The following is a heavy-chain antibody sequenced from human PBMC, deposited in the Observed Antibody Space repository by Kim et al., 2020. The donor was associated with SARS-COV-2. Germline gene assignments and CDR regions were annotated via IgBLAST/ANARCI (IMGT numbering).Heavy chain of an antibody. CDR3: AKPGAVRYNWFDP. Sequence: SETLSLTCAVYGGSFSDYYWTWIRQSPGKGLEWIGEITHSGSTNYNPSLKGRLTISVDTSKNQFSLNLKSVTAADTAVYYCAKPGAVRYNWFDPWSQGTLVTVSS. V-gene: IGHV4-34*01. J-gene: IGHJ5*02. CDR2: ITHSGST. CDR1: GGSFSDYY. D-gene: IGHD3-10*02.